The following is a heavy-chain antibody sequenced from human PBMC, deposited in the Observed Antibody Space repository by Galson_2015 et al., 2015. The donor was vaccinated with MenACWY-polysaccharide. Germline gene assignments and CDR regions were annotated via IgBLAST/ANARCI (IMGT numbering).Heavy chain of an antibody. CDR1: GFTFSNYW. Sequence: SLRLSCAASGFTFSNYWMSWVRQAPGKGLEWVANIKQDGSEKYYVDSVKGRFTISRDNAKTSLYLQMNSLRAEDTAMYYCASQTWTGSFDYWGRGILVTVSS. D-gene: IGHD3-10*01. V-gene: IGHV3-7*03. CDR3: ASQTWTGSFDY. J-gene: IGHJ4*02. CDR2: IKQDGSEK.